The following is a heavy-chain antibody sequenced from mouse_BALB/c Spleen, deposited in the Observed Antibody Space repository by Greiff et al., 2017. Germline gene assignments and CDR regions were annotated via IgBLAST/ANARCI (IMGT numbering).Heavy chain of an antibody. D-gene: IGHD1-1*01. J-gene: IGHJ4*01. CDR3: ARWGIGYGSVYAMDY. CDR2: ISYSGST. V-gene: IGHV3-2*02. CDR1: GYSITSDYA. Sequence: EVMLVESGPGLVKPSQSLSLTCTVTGYSITSDYAWNWIRQFPGNKLEWMGYISYSGSTSYNPSLKSRISITRDTSKNPFFLQLNSVTTEDTATYYCARWGIGYGSVYAMDYWGQGTSVTVSS.